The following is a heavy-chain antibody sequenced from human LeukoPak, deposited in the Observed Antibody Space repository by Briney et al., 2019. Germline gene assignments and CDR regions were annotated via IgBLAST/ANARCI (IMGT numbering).Heavy chain of an antibody. Sequence: SETLSLTCTVSGASISSRTYWWAWVRQPPGKGLEWIGSIFYTGVTYFNPSLRNRVTISVDTSMNQFSLLLRSVTAADTAVYYCGRPRPGYGDYEVWGQGTLVTVSS. D-gene: IGHD4-17*01. V-gene: IGHV4-39*01. CDR2: IFYTGVT. J-gene: IGHJ4*02. CDR3: GRPRPGYGDYEV. CDR1: GASISSRTYW.